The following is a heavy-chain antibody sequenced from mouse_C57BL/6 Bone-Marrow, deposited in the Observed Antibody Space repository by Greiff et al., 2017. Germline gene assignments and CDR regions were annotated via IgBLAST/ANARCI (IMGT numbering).Heavy chain of an antibody. V-gene: IGHV5-4*01. J-gene: IGHJ2*01. D-gene: IGHD1-1*01. CDR1: GFTFSSYA. CDR2: ISDGGSYT. CDR3: ARDVYYYGYFDY. Sequence: EVKVVESGGGLVKPGGSLKLSCAASGFTFSSYAMSWVRQTPEKRLEWVATISDGGSYTYYPDNVKGRFTISRDNAKNNLYLQMSHLKSEDTAMYYCARDVYYYGYFDYWGQGTTLTVSS.